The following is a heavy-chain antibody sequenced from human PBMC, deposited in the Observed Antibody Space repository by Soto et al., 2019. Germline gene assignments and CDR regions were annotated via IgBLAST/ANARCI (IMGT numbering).Heavy chain of an antibody. Sequence: SETLSLTCTVSGGSISSSSYYWGWIRQPPGKGLEWIGSIYCSGSTYYNPSLKSRVTISVDTSKNQFSLKLSSVTAADTAVYYCASYQWLVQFDYWGQGTLVTVSS. CDR2: IYCSGST. D-gene: IGHD6-19*01. CDR3: ASYQWLVQFDY. J-gene: IGHJ4*02. V-gene: IGHV4-39*01. CDR1: GGSISSSSYY.